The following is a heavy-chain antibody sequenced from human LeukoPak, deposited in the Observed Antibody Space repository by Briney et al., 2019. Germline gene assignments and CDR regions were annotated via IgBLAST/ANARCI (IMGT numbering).Heavy chain of an antibody. CDR3: ARQLGYCSGGSCYYFDY. CDR1: GGSISSYY. J-gene: IGHJ4*02. CDR2: IYYSGST. D-gene: IGHD2-15*01. Sequence: SETLSLTCTVSGGSISSYYWSWIRQPPGKGLEWIGYIYYSGSTNYNPSLKSRVTISVDTSKNRFSLKLSSVTAADTAVYYCARQLGYCSGGSCYYFDYWGQGTLVTVSS. V-gene: IGHV4-59*08.